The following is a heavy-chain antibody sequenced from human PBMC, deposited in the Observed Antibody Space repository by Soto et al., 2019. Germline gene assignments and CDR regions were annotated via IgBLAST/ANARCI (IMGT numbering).Heavy chain of an antibody. CDR2: IVVGSGNT. CDR3: AALCGGDCSYYFDY. CDR1: GFTFTSSA. J-gene: IGHJ4*02. D-gene: IGHD2-21*02. V-gene: IGHV1-58*01. Sequence: SVKVSCNASGFTFTSSAVQWVRQARGQRLEWIGRIVVGSGNTNYAQKFQERVTITRDMSTSTAYMELSSLRSEDTAVYYCAALCGGDCSYYFDYWGQGTLVTVSS.